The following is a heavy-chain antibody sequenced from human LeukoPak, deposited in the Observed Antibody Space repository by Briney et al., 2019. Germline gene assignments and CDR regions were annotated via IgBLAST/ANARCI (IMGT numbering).Heavy chain of an antibody. D-gene: IGHD1-26*01. V-gene: IGHV3-21*01. CDR1: GFTFSSYS. CDR2: ISSSSSYI. CDR3: ASGCYSGSYNHQFDY. J-gene: IGHJ4*02. Sequence: GALRLSCAASGFTFSSYSMNWVRQAPGKGLEWVSSISSSSSYIYYADSVKGRFTISRDNAKNSLYLQMNSLRAEDTAVYYCASGCYSGSYNHQFDYWGQGTLVTVSS.